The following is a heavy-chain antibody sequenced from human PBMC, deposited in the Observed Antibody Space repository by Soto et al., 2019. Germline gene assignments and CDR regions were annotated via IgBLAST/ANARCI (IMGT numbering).Heavy chain of an antibody. CDR2: MNPNSGNT. Sequence: ASVKVSCKASGYTFTSYDINWVRQATGQGLERMGWMNPNSGNTGYAQKFQGRVTMTRNTSISTAYMELSSLRSEDTAVYYCARVNAYYYGSGKDYYYYYMDVWGKGTTVTVSS. CDR1: GYTFTSYD. CDR3: ARVNAYYYGSGKDYYYYYMDV. V-gene: IGHV1-8*01. J-gene: IGHJ6*03. D-gene: IGHD3-10*01.